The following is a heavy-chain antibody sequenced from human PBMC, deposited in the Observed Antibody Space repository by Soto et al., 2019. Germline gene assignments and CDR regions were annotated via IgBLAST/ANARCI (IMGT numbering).Heavy chain of an antibody. Sequence: EVQLVESGGGLVLPGGSLRLSCAASGFTFSSLWMSWVRQAPGKGLEWVANIKPDGSDQYYVDSVKGRFTISRDNARNSLYLQMNSLRGVDTAVYYCTRAGGSYYFDFWRQGTLVTVSA. J-gene: IGHJ4*02. CDR1: GFTFSSLW. V-gene: IGHV3-7*01. CDR3: TRAGGSYYFDF. D-gene: IGHD3-10*01. CDR2: IKPDGSDQ.